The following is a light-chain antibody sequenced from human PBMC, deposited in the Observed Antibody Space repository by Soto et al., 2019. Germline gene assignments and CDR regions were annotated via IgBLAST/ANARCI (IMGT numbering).Light chain of an antibody. Sequence: QAVVTQTPSVSGAPGQRVTISCTGSSSNIGAGYDVHWYQQLPGTAPKLLIYGNSNRPSGVPDRFSGSKSGTSASLAITGRQPEDEADYYCQSYDSSLSGSVFGGGTKLTVL. V-gene: IGLV1-40*01. CDR2: GNS. CDR1: SSNIGAGYD. J-gene: IGLJ2*01. CDR3: QSYDSSLSGSV.